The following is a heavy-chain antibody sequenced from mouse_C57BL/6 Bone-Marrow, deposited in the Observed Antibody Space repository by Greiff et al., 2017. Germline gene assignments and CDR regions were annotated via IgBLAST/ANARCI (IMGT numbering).Heavy chain of an antibody. CDR3: ARGYDYDYAMDY. J-gene: IGHJ4*01. D-gene: IGHD2-4*01. CDR1: GYSFTDYN. V-gene: IGHV1-39*01. CDR2: INPNYGTT. Sequence: EVQLQQSGPELVKPGASVKISCKASGYSFTDYNMNWVKQSNGKSLEWIGVINPNYGTTSYNQKFKGKVTLTVDQAYSTAYMQLNSLTSEDSAIYYCARGYDYDYAMDYWGQGTSVTVSS.